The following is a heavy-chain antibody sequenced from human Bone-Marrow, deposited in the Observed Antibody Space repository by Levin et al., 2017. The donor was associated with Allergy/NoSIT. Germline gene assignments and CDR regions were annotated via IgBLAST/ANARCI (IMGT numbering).Heavy chain of an antibody. CDR1: GFTFSSYS. CDR2: ISSSSSTI. V-gene: IGHV3-48*04. Sequence: GESLKITCAASGFTFSSYSMNWVRQAPGKGLEWVSYISSSSSTIYYADSVKGRFTISRDNAKNSLYLQMNSLRAEDTAVYYCAREVWAGYFDYWGQGTLVTVSS. J-gene: IGHJ4*02. D-gene: IGHD1-26*01. CDR3: AREVWAGYFDY.